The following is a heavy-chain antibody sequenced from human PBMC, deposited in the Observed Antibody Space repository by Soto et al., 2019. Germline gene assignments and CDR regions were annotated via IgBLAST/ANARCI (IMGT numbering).Heavy chain of an antibody. D-gene: IGHD3-9*01. CDR3: AKDMEGLVTYFDY. J-gene: IGHJ4*02. CDR2: ISYDGSNK. Sequence: HVQLVESGGGVVQPGRSLRLSCAASGFTFSSYGMHWVRQAPGKGLEWVAVISYDGSNKYYADSVKGRFTISRDNSKNTLYLQMNSLRAEDTAVYYCAKDMEGLVTYFDYWGQGTLVTVSS. CDR1: GFTFSSYG. V-gene: IGHV3-30*18.